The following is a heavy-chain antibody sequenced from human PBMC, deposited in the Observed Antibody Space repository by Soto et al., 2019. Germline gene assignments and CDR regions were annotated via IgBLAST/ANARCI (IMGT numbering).Heavy chain of an antibody. CDR2: ISYEGSNK. D-gene: IGHD1-1*01. Sequence: SLRLSCAASGFTFSGHSMHWVRQAPGKGLQWVAVISYEGSNKNYADSVKGRFTISRDNSKNTLYMQINSLRAEDTAVYYCVRGSWNQGDWFDPWGQGTLVTVSS. J-gene: IGHJ5*02. V-gene: IGHV3-30-3*01. CDR3: VRGSWNQGDWFDP. CDR1: GFTFSGHS.